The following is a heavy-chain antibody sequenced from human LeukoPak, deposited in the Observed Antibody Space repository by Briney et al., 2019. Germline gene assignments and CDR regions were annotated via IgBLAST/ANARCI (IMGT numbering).Heavy chain of an antibody. CDR2: ISSSSSYI. D-gene: IGHD6-19*01. CDR3: ARGGAVAGNNYFDY. Sequence: GGSLRLSCAASGFTFSSYSMNCVRQAPGKGLEWVSSISSSSSYIYYADSVKGRFTISRDNAKNSLYLQMNSLRAEDTAVYYCARGGAVAGNNYFDYWGQGTLATVSS. CDR1: GFTFSSYS. V-gene: IGHV3-21*01. J-gene: IGHJ4*02.